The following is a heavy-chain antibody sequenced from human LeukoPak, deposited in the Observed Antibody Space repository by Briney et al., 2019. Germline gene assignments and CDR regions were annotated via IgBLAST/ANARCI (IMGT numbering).Heavy chain of an antibody. CDR3: AKDEDSSGYDAFDI. Sequence: GGSLRLSCAASGFTFDDYAMHWVRQAPGKGLEWVSLISGDGGSTYSADSVKGRFTISRDNSKNSLYLQMNSLRTEDTALYYCAKDEDSSGYDAFDIWGQGTMVTVSS. V-gene: IGHV3-43*02. J-gene: IGHJ3*02. CDR2: ISGDGGST. D-gene: IGHD3-22*01. CDR1: GFTFDDYA.